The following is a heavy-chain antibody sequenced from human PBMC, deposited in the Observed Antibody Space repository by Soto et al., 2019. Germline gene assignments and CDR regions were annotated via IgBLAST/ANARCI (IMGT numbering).Heavy chain of an antibody. CDR1: GFTFSSYA. V-gene: IGHV3-30*15. CDR2: ISHDGSIT. D-gene: IGHD3-16*01. J-gene: IGHJ6*03. Sequence: QVQLVESGGGVVEPGRSLRLSCAASGFTFSSYAMHWVRQAPGKGLEWVAVISHDGSITYYSDSVKGRFTMSRDTSNKTLFLQMSSLRSEDTAIYYCAKDEYWESHFYYFMDLWGRGTTVTVSS. CDR3: AKDEYWESHFYYFMDL.